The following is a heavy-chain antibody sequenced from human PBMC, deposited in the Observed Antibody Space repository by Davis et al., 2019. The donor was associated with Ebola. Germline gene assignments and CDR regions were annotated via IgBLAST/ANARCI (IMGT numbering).Heavy chain of an antibody. Sequence: PGGSLRLSCAASGFTFSDSAVSWVRQAPGNGLEWVSTISNDGGAIYYADSVRGRFTISRDNSKNTVHLQMNSLRGEDTAVYYCAATVGPTKAAFDIWGQGTEVTVSS. D-gene: IGHD1-26*01. V-gene: IGHV3-23*01. CDR2: ISNDGGAI. J-gene: IGHJ3*02. CDR3: AATVGPTKAAFDI. CDR1: GFTFSDSA.